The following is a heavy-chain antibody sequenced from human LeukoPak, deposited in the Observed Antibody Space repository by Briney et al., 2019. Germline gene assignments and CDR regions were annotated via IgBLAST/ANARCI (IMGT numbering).Heavy chain of an antibody. J-gene: IGHJ4*02. D-gene: IGHD6-13*01. CDR3: ARAPPRVTAAGYDY. CDR2: ISANNGET. V-gene: IGHV1-18*01. Sequence: GASVKVSCKASGYIFISYGISWVRQAPGQGLEWVVWISANNGETNYAQKVQGRVTVTTDTSTSTAYMELRSLRSDGTAVYYCARAPPRVTAAGYDYWGQGTLVTVSS. CDR1: GYIFISYG.